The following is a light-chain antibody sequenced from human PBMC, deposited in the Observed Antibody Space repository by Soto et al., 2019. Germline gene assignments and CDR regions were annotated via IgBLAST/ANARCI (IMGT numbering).Light chain of an antibody. CDR1: QIINNY. V-gene: IGKV1-39*01. CDR3: QQSYSTPFT. CDR2: AAT. J-gene: IGKJ4*01. Sequence: DIQMTQSPSSLSASVGDRVTMTCRPSQIINNYLNWYQQKPGKAPKLLIYAATNLQSGVPSRFSGSGSGTDFTLTISSLQPEDFVTYYCQQSYSTPFTFGGGTKVDIK.